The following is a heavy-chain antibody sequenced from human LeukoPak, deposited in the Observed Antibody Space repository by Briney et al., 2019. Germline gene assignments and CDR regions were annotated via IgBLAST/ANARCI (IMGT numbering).Heavy chain of an antibody. J-gene: IGHJ4*02. CDR1: GFTFGNYP. CDR2: VSANGVST. D-gene: IGHD3-10*01. V-gene: IGHV3-23*01. CDR3: AKDRGYTTGRDFDF. Sequence: GGSPRLSCAASGFTFGNYPFSWVRQAPGKGLEWVSVVSANGVSTLYANSVKGRFTISRDNFVNTLYLQMSSLRAEDTAVYYCAKDRGYTTGRDFDFWGQGALVTVSS.